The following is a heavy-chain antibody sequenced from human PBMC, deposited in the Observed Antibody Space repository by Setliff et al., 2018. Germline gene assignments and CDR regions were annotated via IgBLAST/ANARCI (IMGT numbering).Heavy chain of an antibody. Sequence: HPGGSLRLSCAASGFTFSSYAMHWVRQAPGKGLEYVSAISSNGGSTYYANSVKGRFTISRDNSKNTLYLQMGSLRAEDMAVYYCARSRTGEYSSGWLNWFDPWGQGTLVTVS. CDR1: GFTFSSYA. CDR2: ISSNGGST. D-gene: IGHD6-19*01. CDR3: ARSRTGEYSSGWLNWFDP. J-gene: IGHJ5*02. V-gene: IGHV3-64*01.